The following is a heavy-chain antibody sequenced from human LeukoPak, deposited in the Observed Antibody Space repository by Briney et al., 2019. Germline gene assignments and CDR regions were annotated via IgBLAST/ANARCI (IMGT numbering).Heavy chain of an antibody. CDR3: ARDKREKQRIAAAVLPYTPGAFDI. CDR2: ISAYNGNT. V-gene: IGHV1-18*01. CDR1: GYTFTSYG. D-gene: IGHD6-13*01. J-gene: IGHJ3*02. Sequence: WASVKVSCKASGYTFTSYGISWVRQAPGQGLEWMGWISAYNGNTNYAQKLQGRVTMTTDTSTSTAYMELRSLRSDDTAVYYCARDKREKQRIAAAVLPYTPGAFDIWGQGTMVTVSS.